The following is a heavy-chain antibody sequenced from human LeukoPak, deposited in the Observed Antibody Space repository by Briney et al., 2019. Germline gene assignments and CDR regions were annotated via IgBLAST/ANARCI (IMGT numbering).Heavy chain of an antibody. CDR2: MNPNNGDT. V-gene: IGHV1-8*01. CDR1: GYTFTSYD. D-gene: IGHD3-22*01. J-gene: IGHJ4*02. Sequence: GASVKVSCKASGYTFTSYDITWVRQATGQGLEWMGWMNPNNGDTGYAQKFRGRVTMTRDTSITTAYMELSGLRSDDTAVYYCARGFMDYDSSDFAFSYYWGQGTLVTVSS. CDR3: ARGFMDYDSSDFAFSYY.